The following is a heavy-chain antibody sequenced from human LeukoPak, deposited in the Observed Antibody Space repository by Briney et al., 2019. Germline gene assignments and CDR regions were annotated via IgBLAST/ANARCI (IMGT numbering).Heavy chain of an antibody. CDR3: VRGEYDSLFDY. CDR2: IHTGGTT. D-gene: IGHD3-22*01. V-gene: IGHV3-66*01. J-gene: IGHJ4*02. Sequence: PGGSLRLSCVASGFDISYNYVGWVRQAPGKGLEWVSVIHTGGTTHYADSVKGRFTISRDNAKNTLFLQMNNLRAEDTAVYYCVRGEYDSLFDYWGQGTLVTVSS. CDR1: GFDISYNY.